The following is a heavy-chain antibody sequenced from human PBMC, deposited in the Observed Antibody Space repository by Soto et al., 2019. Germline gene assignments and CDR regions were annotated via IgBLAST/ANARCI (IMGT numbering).Heavy chain of an antibody. D-gene: IGHD3-16*01. J-gene: IGHJ4*02. CDR1: GFTFSSYD. Sequence: EVPLVESGGDLVQPGRSLRLSCAASGFTFSSYDFHWFRQATGKGLEWVSGIGTAGDTYYAGSVKGRFIMSRENAKNSLYLQMNSLRAGDTAVYYCTRGADGFDYWGQGTLVTVSS. CDR2: IGTAGDT. CDR3: TRGADGFDY. V-gene: IGHV3-13*01.